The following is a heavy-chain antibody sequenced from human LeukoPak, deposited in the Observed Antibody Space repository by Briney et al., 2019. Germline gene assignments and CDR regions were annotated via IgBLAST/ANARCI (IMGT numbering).Heavy chain of an antibody. V-gene: IGHV3-30*18. CDR1: GFTFSSYG. CDR2: ISYDGSNK. Sequence: GGSLRLSCAASGFTFSSYGMHWVRQAPGKGLEWVAVISYDGSNKYYADSVKGRFTISRDNSKNTLYLQMNSLRAEDTAVYYCAEAAGYSSGWYVDYWGQGTLVTVSS. J-gene: IGHJ4*02. CDR3: AEAAGYSSGWYVDY. D-gene: IGHD6-19*01.